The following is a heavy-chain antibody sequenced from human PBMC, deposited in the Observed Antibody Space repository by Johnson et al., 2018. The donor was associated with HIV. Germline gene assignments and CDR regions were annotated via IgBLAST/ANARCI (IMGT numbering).Heavy chain of an antibody. D-gene: IGHD2-15*01. CDR2: IYSGGST. V-gene: IGHV3-53*01. CDR1: GFTVSSNY. J-gene: IGHJ3*02. Sequence: VQLVESGGGLIQPGGSLRLSCAASGFTVSSNYMSWVRQAPGKGLEWVSVIYSGGSTYYADSVKGRFTISRDNSKNSLYLQMTSLRDEDTAVYYCARDKGGGSDAFDIWGQGTMVTVSS. CDR3: ARDKGGGSDAFDI.